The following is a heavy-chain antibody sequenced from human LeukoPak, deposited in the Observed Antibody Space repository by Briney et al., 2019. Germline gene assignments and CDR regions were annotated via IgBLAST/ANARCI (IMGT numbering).Heavy chain of an antibody. CDR2: ISGDGGST. D-gene: IGHD3-10*01. V-gene: IGHV3-43*02. J-gene: IGHJ6*03. CDR3: AKGVPYGSGSYHNPKYYYYMDV. Sequence: PGGSLRLSCAASGFTFDGYAMYWVRQAPGKGLEWVSLISGDGGSTYYADSVKGRFTISRDNSKNSLSLQMNSLRTEDTALYYCAKGVPYGSGSYHNPKYYYYMDVWGKGTTVTVSS. CDR1: GFTFDGYA.